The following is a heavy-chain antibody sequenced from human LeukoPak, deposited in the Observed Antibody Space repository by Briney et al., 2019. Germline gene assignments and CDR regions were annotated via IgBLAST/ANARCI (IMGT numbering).Heavy chain of an antibody. CDR1: GYTFTGYY. CDR2: INPNSGGT. D-gene: IGHD3-10*01. J-gene: IGHJ4*02. CDR3: ARDLITMVRGVIITKGSYFDY. V-gene: IGHV1-2*02. Sequence: ASVKVSCKASGYTFTGYYMHWVRQAPGQGLEWMGWINPNSGGTNYAQKFQGRVTMTRDTSISTAYMELSRLRSDDTAVYYCARDLITMVRGVIITKGSYFDYWGQGTLVTVSS.